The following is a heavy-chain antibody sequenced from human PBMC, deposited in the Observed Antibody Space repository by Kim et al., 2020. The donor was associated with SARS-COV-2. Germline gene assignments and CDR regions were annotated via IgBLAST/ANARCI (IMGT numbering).Heavy chain of an antibody. CDR1: GFTVSSNY. J-gene: IGHJ4*02. CDR2: IYSGGST. CDR3: ARIWRYFDWSYFDY. D-gene: IGHD3-9*01. V-gene: IGHV3-53*01. Sequence: GGSLRLSCAASGFTVSSNYMSWVRQAPGKGLEWVSVIYSGGSTYYADSVKGRFTISRDNSKNTLYLQMNSLRAEDTAVYYCARIWRYFDWSYFDYWGQGTLVTVSS.